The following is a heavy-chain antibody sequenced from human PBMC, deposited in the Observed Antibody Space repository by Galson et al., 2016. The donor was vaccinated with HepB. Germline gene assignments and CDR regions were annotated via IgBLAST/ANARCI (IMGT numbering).Heavy chain of an antibody. Sequence: SVKVSCKASGGTFSSCTITWVRQAPGQGLEWMGGIIPIFGTTNYAQKFQGRVTITADESTSTAYMELSSLRSEDTAVYFCARCVWGGYGSGSYYSYMDVWGKGTTVTVSS. CDR3: ARCVWGGYGSGSYYSYMDV. D-gene: IGHD3-10*01. CDR2: IIPIFGTT. CDR1: GGTFSSCT. V-gene: IGHV1-69*13. J-gene: IGHJ6*03.